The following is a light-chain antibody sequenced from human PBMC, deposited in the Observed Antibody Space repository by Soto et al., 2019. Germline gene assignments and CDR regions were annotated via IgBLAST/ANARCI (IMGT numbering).Light chain of an antibody. CDR1: SSDVGSYNF. CDR2: DVA. Sequence: QSVLTQPRSVSGSPGQSVTISCTGTSSDVGSYNFVSWHQQHPGKAPKLMIYDVAKRPSGVPDRFSGSKSGNTASLNISGLQAEDEADYYCCTFAGRYSYVFGSGTRSPS. J-gene: IGLJ1*01. CDR3: CTFAGRYSYV. V-gene: IGLV2-11*01.